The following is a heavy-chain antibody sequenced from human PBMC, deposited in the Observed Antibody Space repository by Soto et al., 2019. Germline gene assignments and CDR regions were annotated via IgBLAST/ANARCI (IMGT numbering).Heavy chain of an antibody. D-gene: IGHD1-26*01. Sequence: QVQLVQSGAEVKKPGSSVKVSCKASGGTFSSYAISWVRQAPGQGLEWMGGIIPIFGTADYAQKFQGRVTIPADEATSKAYMELSSLRSEDTAVYYCASHSGRSPDGRYYYGMDVWGQGTTVTVSS. J-gene: IGHJ6*02. CDR1: GGTFSSYA. CDR2: IIPIFGTA. CDR3: ASHSGRSPDGRYYYGMDV. V-gene: IGHV1-69*12.